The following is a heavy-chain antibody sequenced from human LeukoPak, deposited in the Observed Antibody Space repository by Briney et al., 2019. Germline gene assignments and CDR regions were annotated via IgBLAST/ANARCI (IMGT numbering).Heavy chain of an antibody. CDR3: ARDRIITMVRGVITPDAFDI. CDR2: IYSVDIT. J-gene: IGHJ3*02. Sequence: PGGSLRLSCAASGFTVSSNYMSWVRQAPGKGLEWVSVIYSVDITYYADSMKGRFTISRDNSKNTLYLQMNSLRAEDTAVYYCARDRIITMVRGVITPDAFDIWGQGTMVTVSS. V-gene: IGHV3-66*01. D-gene: IGHD3-10*01. CDR1: GFTVSSNY.